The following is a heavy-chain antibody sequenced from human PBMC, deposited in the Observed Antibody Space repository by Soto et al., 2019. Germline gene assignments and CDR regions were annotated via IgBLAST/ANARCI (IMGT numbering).Heavy chain of an antibody. J-gene: IGHJ6*02. CDR1: GYIFSSHC. CDR2: INPGGGRT. V-gene: IGHV1-46*01. CDR3: AKGVAGTGCTYGMDG. D-gene: IGHD2-8*01. Sequence: ASVKVSCKASGYIFSSHCIYWVRQAPGQGLQWMGIINPGGGRTAYAQKFQGRVTLTRDMSTSTVYVELASLTYDETGVYDCAKGVAGTGCTYGMDGWGQGTTVTV.